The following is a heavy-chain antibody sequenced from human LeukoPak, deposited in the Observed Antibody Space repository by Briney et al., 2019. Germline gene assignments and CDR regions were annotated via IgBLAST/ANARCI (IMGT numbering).Heavy chain of an antibody. V-gene: IGHV3-23*01. CDR1: GFTFSNYE. Sequence: GGSLRLSCAASGFTFSNYEVNWVRQAPGKGLEWISAISGSGGSTYYADPVKGRFTISRDNSKNTLYLQMNSLRAEDTAVYYCAKTAGDFWSGYYYFDYWGQGTLVTVSS. CDR3: AKTAGDFWSGYYYFDY. D-gene: IGHD3-3*01. J-gene: IGHJ4*02. CDR2: ISGSGGST.